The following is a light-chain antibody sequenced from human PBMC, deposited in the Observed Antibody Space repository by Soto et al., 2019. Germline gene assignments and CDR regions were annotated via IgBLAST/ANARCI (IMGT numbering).Light chain of an antibody. CDR1: SSDVGGYNF. Sequence: QSALTQPPSASGSPGQSVTISCTGTSSDVGGYNFVSWYQHHPGKAPKLIIYXXXXXXXXXXXXXXGSKSGNTASLTVSGXXXXXXXXXYCNSYAGSNIYVFGTGTKLTVL. J-gene: IGLJ1*01. CDR3: NSYAGSNIYV. V-gene: IGLV2-8*01. CDR2: XXX.